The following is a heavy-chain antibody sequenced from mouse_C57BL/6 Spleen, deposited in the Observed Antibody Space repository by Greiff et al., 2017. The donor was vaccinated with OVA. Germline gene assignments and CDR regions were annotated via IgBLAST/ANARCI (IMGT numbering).Heavy chain of an antibody. CDR1: GYTFTDYY. D-gene: IGHD3-2*02. V-gene: IGHV1-26*01. J-gene: IGHJ2*01. CDR2: INPNNGGT. CDR3: ERETAQAPYDY. Sequence: EVQLQQSGPELVKPGASVKISCKASGYTFTDYYMNWVKQSHGQSLEWIGDINPNNGGTSYNQKFKGKATLTVDKSSSTAYMELRSLTSEDSAVYYCERETAQAPYDYWGKGTTLTVSS.